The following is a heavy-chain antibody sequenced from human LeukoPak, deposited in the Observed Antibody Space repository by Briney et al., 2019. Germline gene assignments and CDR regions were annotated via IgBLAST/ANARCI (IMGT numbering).Heavy chain of an antibody. CDR2: IYTDGST. CDR1: GFIVSSNY. Sequence: GGSLRLSCAASGFIVSSNYMSWVRQAPGKGLEWVSVIYTDGSTYYADSVKGRFTISRDNSKNTVYLQMNSLRAEDTAVYYCARDPPGIAVAGPNWGQGTLVTVSS. V-gene: IGHV3-53*01. CDR3: ARDPPGIAVAGPN. J-gene: IGHJ4*02. D-gene: IGHD6-19*01.